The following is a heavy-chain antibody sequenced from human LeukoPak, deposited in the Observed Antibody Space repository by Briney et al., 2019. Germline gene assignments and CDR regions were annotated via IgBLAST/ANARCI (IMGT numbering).Heavy chain of an antibody. CDR2: IRSKAYGGTT. D-gene: IGHD1-26*01. J-gene: IGHJ4*02. CDR3: TRDSGSYYETFFDY. V-gene: IGHV3-49*05. CDR1: GFTFGDYA. Sequence: KAGGSLRLSCTASGFTFGDYAMSWFRQAPGKGLEWVGFIRSKAYGGTTEYAASVKGRFTISRDDSKSIAYLQMNSLKTEDTAVYYCTRDSGSYYETFFDYWGQGTLVTVSS.